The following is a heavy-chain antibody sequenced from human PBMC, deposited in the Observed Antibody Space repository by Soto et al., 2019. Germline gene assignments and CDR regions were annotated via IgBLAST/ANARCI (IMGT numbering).Heavy chain of an antibody. J-gene: IGHJ6*02. Sequence: ASVKVSCKASGYTFTSYAMHWVRQAPGQRLEWMGRINAGNGNTKYSQKFQGRVTITRDTSASTAYMELSSLRSEDTAVYYCARDSYSHYYYYGMDVWGQGTTVTVSS. D-gene: IGHD6-13*01. V-gene: IGHV1-3*01. CDR2: INAGNGNT. CDR1: GYTFTSYA. CDR3: ARDSYSHYYYYGMDV.